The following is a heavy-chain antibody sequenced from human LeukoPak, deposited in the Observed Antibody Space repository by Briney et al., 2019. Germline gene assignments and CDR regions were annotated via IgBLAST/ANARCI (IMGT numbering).Heavy chain of an antibody. CDR1: GGTFSSYA. CDR2: IIPILGTA. J-gene: IGHJ4*02. CDR3: ARDSITIFGVVTPRRFYFDY. V-gene: IGHV1-69*01. D-gene: IGHD3-3*01. Sequence: SVKVSCKASGGTFSSYAISWVRQAPGQGLEWMGGIIPILGTANYAQKFQGRVTITADESTSTAYMELSSLRSEDTAVYYCARDSITIFGVVTPRRFYFDYWGQGTLVTVSS.